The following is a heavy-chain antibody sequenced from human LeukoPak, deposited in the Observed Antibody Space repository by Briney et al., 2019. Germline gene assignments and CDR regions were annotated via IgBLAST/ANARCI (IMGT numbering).Heavy chain of an antibody. D-gene: IGHD3-10*01. CDR3: AKSPRGWFGESPGFDP. Sequence: GGSLRLSCAASGFTFSSYAMSWVRQAPGKGLEWVSAISGSGGSTYYADSVKGRFTISRDNSKNTLYLQMNSLRAEDTAVYYCAKSPRGWFGESPGFDPWGQGTLVTVSS. V-gene: IGHV3-23*01. J-gene: IGHJ5*02. CDR2: ISGSGGST. CDR1: GFTFSSYA.